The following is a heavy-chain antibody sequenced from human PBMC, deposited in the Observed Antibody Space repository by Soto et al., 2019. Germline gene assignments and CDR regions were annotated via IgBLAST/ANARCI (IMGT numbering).Heavy chain of an antibody. CDR2: ISGSGGST. J-gene: IGHJ4*02. D-gene: IGHD2-15*01. V-gene: IGHV3-23*01. CDR3: AKRLCSGGSCYSDYFDY. CDR1: GFTFSSYA. Sequence: EVQLLESGGGLVQPGGSLRLSCAASGFTFSSYAMSWVRQAPGKGLEWVSAISGSGGSTYYADSVKGRFTISRDNSKNTLYLQMNSLRAEDTAVYYCAKRLCSGGSCYSDYFDYWGQGTLVTVSS.